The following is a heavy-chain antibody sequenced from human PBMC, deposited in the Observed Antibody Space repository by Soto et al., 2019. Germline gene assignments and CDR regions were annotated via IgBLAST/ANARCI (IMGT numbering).Heavy chain of an antibody. CDR1: GFAISRGYY. Sequence: SETLSLTCNVSGFAISRGYYWSWVRQPPGKGLEWIGSIYPSVSSYHNPSLESRLTLSIDTSKNQFTLKLASVTAADTALYYCAREKVGTTFFDNWGQGTQVTVSS. CDR2: IYPSVSS. D-gene: IGHD1-1*01. CDR3: AREKVGTTFFDN. J-gene: IGHJ4*02. V-gene: IGHV4-38-2*02.